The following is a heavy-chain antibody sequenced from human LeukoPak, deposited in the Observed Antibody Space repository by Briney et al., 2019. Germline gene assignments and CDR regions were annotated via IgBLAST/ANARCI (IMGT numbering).Heavy chain of an antibody. Sequence: GGCLTLSCAASGFTFTRHTISWVRQAPGKGPDWVSGISGSGGTTYYADSVKGRFTISKDNSKSTVYLQMNSLRAEDTAVYYCANLEITMIRGPWGLGTPGNVSS. CDR1: GFTFTRHT. CDR2: ISGSGGTT. J-gene: IGHJ5*02. D-gene: IGHD3-10*01. CDR3: ANLEITMIRGP. V-gene: IGHV3-23*01.